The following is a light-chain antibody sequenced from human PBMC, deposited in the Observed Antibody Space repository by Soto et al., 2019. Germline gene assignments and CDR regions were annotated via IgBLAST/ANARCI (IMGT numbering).Light chain of an antibody. CDR2: SNN. V-gene: IGLV1-47*02. CDR1: SSNIGTNS. Sequence: QPVLTQPPSASGTPGQRVTISCSGSSSNIGTNSVNWYQQLPETAPKLLIYSNNQRPSGVPDRFSGSKSGTSASLAISGLRSEDEADYYCAAWDDSLSGRVFGGGTKLTVL. J-gene: IGLJ3*02. CDR3: AAWDDSLSGRV.